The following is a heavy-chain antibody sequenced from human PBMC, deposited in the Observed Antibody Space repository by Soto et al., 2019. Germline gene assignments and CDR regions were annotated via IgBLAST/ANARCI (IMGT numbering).Heavy chain of an antibody. CDR2: ISYTGRT. D-gene: IGHD7-27*01. V-gene: IGHV4-34*11. Sequence: KTSETLSLTCAVYGGSLSGYYWTWLRQPPGKGLEWIGYISYTGRTKYNPSLQSRVTISVDTSKNDFSLNLSSVTAADTAVYFCAREWGLLPYYVMNVWGHGTAVTVSS. CDR3: AREWGLLPYYVMNV. J-gene: IGHJ6*02. CDR1: GGSLSGYY.